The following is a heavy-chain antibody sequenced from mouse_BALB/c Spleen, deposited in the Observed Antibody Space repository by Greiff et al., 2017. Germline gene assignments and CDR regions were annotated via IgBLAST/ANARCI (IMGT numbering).Heavy chain of an antibody. V-gene: IGHV1S81*02. CDR2: INPSNGRT. CDR1: GYTFTSYW. J-gene: IGHJ2*01. Sequence: QVQLQQPGAELVKPGASVKLSCKASGYTFTSYWMHWVKQRPGQGLEWIGEINPSNGRTNYNEKFKSKATLTVDKSSSTAYMQLSSLTSEDSAVYYCARWARGYFDYWGQGTTLTVSS. CDR3: ARWARGYFDY.